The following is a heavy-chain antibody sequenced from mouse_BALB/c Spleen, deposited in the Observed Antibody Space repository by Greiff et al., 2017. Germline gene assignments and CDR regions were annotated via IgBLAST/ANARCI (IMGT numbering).Heavy chain of an antibody. CDR2: ISYSGST. J-gene: IGHJ1*01. CDR3: ARDGNYRDWYFDV. D-gene: IGHD2-1*01. CDR1: GYSITSDYA. Sequence: EVQLQQSGPGLVKPSQSLSLTCTVTGYSITSDYAWNWIRQFPGNKLEWMGYISYSGSTSYNPSLKSRISITRDTSKNQFFLQLNSVTTEDTATYYCARDGNYRDWYFDVWGAGTTVTVSS. V-gene: IGHV3-2*02.